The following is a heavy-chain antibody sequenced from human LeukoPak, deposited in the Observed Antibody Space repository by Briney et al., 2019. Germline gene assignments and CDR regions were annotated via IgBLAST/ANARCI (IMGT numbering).Heavy chain of an antibody. Sequence: GGSLRLSCAASGFTVSSNYMSWVRQAPGKGLERVSVIYSGGSTYYADSVKGRFTISRDNSKNTLYLQMNSLRAEDTAVYYCARITPPGYCFDYWGQGTLVTVSS. J-gene: IGHJ4*02. CDR3: ARITPPGYCFDY. D-gene: IGHD2-15*01. CDR1: GFTVSSNY. V-gene: IGHV3-53*01. CDR2: IYSGGST.